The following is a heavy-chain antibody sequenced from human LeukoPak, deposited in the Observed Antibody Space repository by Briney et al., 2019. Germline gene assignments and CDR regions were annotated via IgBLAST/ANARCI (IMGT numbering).Heavy chain of an antibody. V-gene: IGHV1-46*01. CDR2: INPSGRST. Sequence: ASVKVSCKASGYTFTSYYMHWVRQAPGQGLELMGIINPSGRSTSYAQKFQGRVTMTRDTSTSTVYMELSSLRSEHTAVYYCARDLSGEPFDYWGQGTLVTVSS. J-gene: IGHJ4*02. CDR1: GYTFTSYY. CDR3: ARDLSGEPFDY. D-gene: IGHD4-17*01.